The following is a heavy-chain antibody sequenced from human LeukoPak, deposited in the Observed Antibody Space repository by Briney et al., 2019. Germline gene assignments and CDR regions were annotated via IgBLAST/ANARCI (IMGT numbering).Heavy chain of an antibody. J-gene: IGHJ6*03. CDR3: ARERGGYSYGLIYYYYYMDV. CDR2: INHSGST. D-gene: IGHD5-18*01. Sequence: SETLSLTCAVYGGSFSDYYWSWIRQTPGKGLEWVGEINHSGSTNYNPSLKSRVTISVDTSRNQFSLKLSSVTAADTAVYYCARERGGYSYGLIYYYYYMDVWGKGTTVTVSS. V-gene: IGHV4-34*01. CDR1: GGSFSDYY.